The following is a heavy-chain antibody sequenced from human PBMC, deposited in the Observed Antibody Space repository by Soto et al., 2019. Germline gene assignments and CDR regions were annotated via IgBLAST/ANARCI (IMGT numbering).Heavy chain of an antibody. CDR3: ARGGAPYFFYSSAQAPRIDILP. CDR1: CYTFTSYG. Sequence: EKVSCKASCYTFTSYGISWVRQPPGQGQEWMGWISAYNGNTNYAQKLQGRVTMTTDTSTSTAYMELRSLRSDDTAVYYCARGGAPYFFYSSAQAPRIDILPWGQGILV. CDR2: ISAYNGNT. J-gene: IGHJ1*01. D-gene: IGHD3-22*01. V-gene: IGHV1-18*01.